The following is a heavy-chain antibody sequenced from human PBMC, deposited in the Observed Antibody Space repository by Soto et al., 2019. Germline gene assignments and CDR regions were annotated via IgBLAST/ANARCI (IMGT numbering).Heavy chain of an antibody. CDR3: ARDECPIGITGTTRGRFYYYYGMDV. V-gene: IGHV3-30-3*01. J-gene: IGHJ6*02. CDR1: GFTFSSYA. Sequence: VGSLRLSCAASGFTFSSYAMHWVSQAPGKGLEWVAVISYDGSNKYYADSVKGRFTISRDNSKNTLYLQMNSLRAEDTAVYYCARDECPIGITGTTRGRFYYYYGMDVWGQGTTVTVSS. D-gene: IGHD1-7*01. CDR2: ISYDGSNK.